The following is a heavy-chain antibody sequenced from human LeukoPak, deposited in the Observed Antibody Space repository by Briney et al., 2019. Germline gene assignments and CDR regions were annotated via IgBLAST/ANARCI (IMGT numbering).Heavy chain of an antibody. Sequence: PSETLSLTCTVSAGSIINYYWNWIRQPAGKGLEWIGRIYVRGTTDYNPSLKSRVTMSIDTSKNQFSLQLTSVTAADTAVYYCGRGRGNTMVSDDWGQGTMVTVSS. D-gene: IGHD2-8*01. J-gene: IGHJ3*01. CDR2: IYVRGTT. CDR3: GRGRGNTMVSDD. V-gene: IGHV4-4*07. CDR1: AGSIINYY.